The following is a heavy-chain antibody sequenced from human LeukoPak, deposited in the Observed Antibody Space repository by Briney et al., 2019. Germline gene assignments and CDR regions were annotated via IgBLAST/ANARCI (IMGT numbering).Heavy chain of an antibody. CDR2: IRYDGNNK. V-gene: IGHV3-33*01. D-gene: IGHD3-10*01. Sequence: PGRSLRLSCAASGFTFSTYGMHWVRQAPGKGLEWMAVIRYDGNNKFYVDSVKGRFTISRDNSKNTLYLQMNSLRADDTAVYFCARTSLHYFGLGSYSLDVFDIWGQGTMVTVSS. J-gene: IGHJ3*02. CDR1: GFTFSTYG. CDR3: ARTSLHYFGLGSYSLDVFDI.